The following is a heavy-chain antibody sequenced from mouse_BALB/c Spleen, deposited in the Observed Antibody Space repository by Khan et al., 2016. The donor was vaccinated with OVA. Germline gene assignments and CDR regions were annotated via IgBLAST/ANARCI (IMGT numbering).Heavy chain of an antibody. V-gene: IGHV3-2*02. Sequence: EVQLQESGPGLVKPSQSLSLTCTVTGYSITSDYAWNWIRQFPGNKLEWMGYISYSGSTSYNPSLQSRISITRDTSKNQFFLQLNSVTTEETATYYCARFGDYDYYFDYWGQGTTLTVSS. CDR1: GYSITSDYA. CDR2: ISYSGST. J-gene: IGHJ2*01. CDR3: ARFGDYDYYFDY. D-gene: IGHD2-4*01.